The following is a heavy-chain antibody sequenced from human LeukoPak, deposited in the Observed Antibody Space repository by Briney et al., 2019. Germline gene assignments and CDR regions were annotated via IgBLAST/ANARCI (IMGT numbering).Heavy chain of an antibody. V-gene: IGHV4-34*01. CDR3: ARGTVVVKAFDI. Sequence: SETLSLTCAVYGVSFSGYYWSWIRQPPGKGLEWIGEINHSGSTNYNPSLKSRVTISVDTSKNQFSLKLSSVTAADTAVYYCARGTVVVKAFDIWGQGTMVTVSS. J-gene: IGHJ3*02. CDR1: GVSFSGYY. D-gene: IGHD2-15*01. CDR2: INHSGST.